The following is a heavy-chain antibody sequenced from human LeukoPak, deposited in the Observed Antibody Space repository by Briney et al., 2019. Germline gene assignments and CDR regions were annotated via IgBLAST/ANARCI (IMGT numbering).Heavy chain of an antibody. V-gene: IGHV3-66*01. CDR1: GFIVSDNY. Sequence: GGSLRLSCAASGFIVSDNYMSWLRQAPGKGLEWVSTLYAGGSTYYPDSARGRFSISRANSNNTLYLQMNSLRPEDTAVYFCLRGMRGQTFHWGQGTLVTVSS. J-gene: IGHJ4*02. CDR3: LRGMRGQTFH. D-gene: IGHD3-16*01. CDR2: LYAGGST.